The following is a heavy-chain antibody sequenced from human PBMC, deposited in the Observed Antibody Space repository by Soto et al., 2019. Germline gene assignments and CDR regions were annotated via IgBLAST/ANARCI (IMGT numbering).Heavy chain of an antibody. D-gene: IGHD2-21*02. CDR3: ARHVSEAYCGGDCQPYYYYYYGMDV. J-gene: IGHJ6*02. Sequence: SETLSLTCIVSGGSISSSSYYWGWIRQPPGKGLEWIGSIYYSGSTYYNPSLKSRVTISVDTSKNQFSLKLSSVTAADTAVYYCARHVSEAYCGGDCQPYYYYYYGMDVWGQGTTVTVSS. CDR2: IYYSGST. V-gene: IGHV4-39*01. CDR1: GGSISSSSYY.